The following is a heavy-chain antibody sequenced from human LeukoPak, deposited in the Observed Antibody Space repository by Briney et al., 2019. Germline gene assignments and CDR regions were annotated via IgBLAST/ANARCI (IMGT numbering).Heavy chain of an antibody. J-gene: IGHJ3*02. V-gene: IGHV3-13*01. CDR3: ARASIQDAFDI. CDR2: IGTAGDT. CDR1: GFTFSSYD. Sequence: PGGSLRLSCAASGFTFSSYDMHWVRQATGKGLEWVSAIGTAGDTYYPGSMKGRFTISRENAKNSLYLQMNSLRAGDTAVYYCARASIQDAFDIWGQGTMVTVSS.